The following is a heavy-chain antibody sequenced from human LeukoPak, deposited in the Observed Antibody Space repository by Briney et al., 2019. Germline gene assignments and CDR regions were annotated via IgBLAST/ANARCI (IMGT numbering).Heavy chain of an antibody. CDR2: IYYSGST. Sequence: QVQMQESGPGLVKPSETLSLTCTVSRGSIDGYYWSWIRQPPGKGLEWIGYIYYSGSTNYNPSLKSRVTISVDTSKNQFSLKLSSVTAADTAVYYCARTYGSGSYRYSYYFDYWGQGTLVTVSS. CDR3: ARTYGSGSYRYSYYFDY. CDR1: RGSIDGYY. D-gene: IGHD3-10*01. V-gene: IGHV4-59*01. J-gene: IGHJ4*02.